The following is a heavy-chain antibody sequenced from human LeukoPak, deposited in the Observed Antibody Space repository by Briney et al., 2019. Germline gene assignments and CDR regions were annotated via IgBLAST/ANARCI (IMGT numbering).Heavy chain of an antibody. J-gene: IGHJ5*02. Sequence: SETLSLTCAVSGYSISSGYYWGWIRQPPGKGLEWIGSIYHSVSTNYNPSLKSRVTISVDTSKNQFSLKLSSVTAADTAVYYCARGGSSWYEFDPWGQGTLVTVSS. V-gene: IGHV4-38-2*01. CDR1: GYSISSGYY. CDR2: IYHSVST. D-gene: IGHD6-13*01. CDR3: ARGGSSWYEFDP.